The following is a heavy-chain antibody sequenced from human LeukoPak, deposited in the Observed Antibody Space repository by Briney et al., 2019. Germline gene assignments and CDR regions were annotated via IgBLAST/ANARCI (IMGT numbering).Heavy chain of an antibody. D-gene: IGHD3-22*01. CDR3: AGLGSGYDSSGYYYSTRLDY. J-gene: IGHJ4*02. CDR2: IYYSGST. Sequence: PSETLSLTCTVSGGSISSYYWSWIRQPPGKGLEWIGYIYYSGSTNYNPSLKSRVTISVDTSKNQFSLKLSSVTAADTAVYYCAGLGSGYDSSGYYYSTRLDYWGQGTLVTVS. V-gene: IGHV4-59*01. CDR1: GGSISSYY.